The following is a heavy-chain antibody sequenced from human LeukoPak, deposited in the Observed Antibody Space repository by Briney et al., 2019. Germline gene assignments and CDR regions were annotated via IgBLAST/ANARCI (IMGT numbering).Heavy chain of an antibody. CDR3: ARDRYYSSSSLSSYYYYMDV. Sequence: GGSLRLSCAASGFTVSNNYMSWVRQAPGKGLEWVSVIYSGGSTYYADSVKGRFTISRDNSKNTLYLQMNSLRAEDTAVYYCARDRYYSSSSLSSYYYYMDVWGKGTTVTVPS. CDR1: GFTVSNNY. CDR2: IYSGGST. V-gene: IGHV3-53*01. D-gene: IGHD6-6*01. J-gene: IGHJ6*03.